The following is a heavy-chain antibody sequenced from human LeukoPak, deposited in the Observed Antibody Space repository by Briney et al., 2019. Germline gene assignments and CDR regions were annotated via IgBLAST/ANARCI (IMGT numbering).Heavy chain of an antibody. CDR2: IYYSGST. CDR1: GGSISSSNW. D-gene: IGHD1-26*01. Sequence: PSGTLSLTCAVSGGSISSSNWWSWVRQPPGKGLEWIGYIYYSGSTNYNPSLKSRVTISVDTSKNQFSLKLSSVTAADTAVYYCARVGAVGATTRLYYYYYMDVWGKGTTVTVSS. V-gene: IGHV4-4*02. J-gene: IGHJ6*03. CDR3: ARVGAVGATTRLYYYYYMDV.